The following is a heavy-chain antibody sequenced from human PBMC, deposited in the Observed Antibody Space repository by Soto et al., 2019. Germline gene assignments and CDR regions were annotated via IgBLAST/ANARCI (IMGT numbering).Heavy chain of an antibody. CDR1: GFSVSTSGVG. CDR2: IYWDDDK. D-gene: IGHD4-17*01. V-gene: IGHV2-5*02. Sequence: QITLKESGPTLVKPTQTLTLTCTFSGFSVSTSGVGVGWIRQPPGKALEWLALIYWDDDKRYSPSLKSRLTLPQDTSKNQVVLTMTNMDPVDTATYYCAYGDYVGNWFDPWGQGTLVTVSS. J-gene: IGHJ5*02. CDR3: AYGDYVGNWFDP.